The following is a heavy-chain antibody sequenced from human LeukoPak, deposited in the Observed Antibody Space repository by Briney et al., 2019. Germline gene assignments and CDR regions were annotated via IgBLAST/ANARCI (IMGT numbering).Heavy chain of an antibody. V-gene: IGHV3-21*01. Sequence: PGGSLRLSCAASGFTFSSYAMSWVRQAPGKGPEWVSSISSGSSYIYYADSLKGRFTISRDNAKNSLYLQMNSLRAEDTAVYYCATGVRGYNSALDYWGQGTLVTVSP. CDR2: ISSGSSYI. J-gene: IGHJ4*02. CDR1: GFTFSSYA. CDR3: ATGVRGYNSALDY. D-gene: IGHD6-19*01.